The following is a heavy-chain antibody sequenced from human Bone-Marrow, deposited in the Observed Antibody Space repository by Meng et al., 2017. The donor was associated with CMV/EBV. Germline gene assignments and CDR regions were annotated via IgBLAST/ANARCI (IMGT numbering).Heavy chain of an antibody. Sequence: GESLKISCAASGFTFSSYWMHWVRQAPGKGLVWVSRINSDGSSTSYADSVKGRFTISRDNAKNTLYQQMNIMRAEDTAVDYCARDTSARYDFWSGDCGIDYYYGMDVWGQGTTVTVSS. J-gene: IGHJ6*02. CDR1: GFTFSSYW. CDR3: ARDTSARYDFWSGDCGIDYYYGMDV. V-gene: IGHV3-74*01. CDR2: INSDGSST. D-gene: IGHD3-3*01.